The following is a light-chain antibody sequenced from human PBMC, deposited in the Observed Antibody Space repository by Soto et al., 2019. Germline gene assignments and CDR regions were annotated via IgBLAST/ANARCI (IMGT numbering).Light chain of an antibody. V-gene: IGKV3D-15*01. CDR2: AAS. CDR3: QQYNSSPPLT. Sequence: EIVLTQSPDTLAVSPGEVATLSYWASQSVTSNLAWYQQKRGQAPRLLIYAASTRATGVPARFSGSGSGTEFTLTISSLQPEDFAVYYCQQYNSSPPLTFVQGTRLEIK. J-gene: IGKJ5*01. CDR1: QSVTSN.